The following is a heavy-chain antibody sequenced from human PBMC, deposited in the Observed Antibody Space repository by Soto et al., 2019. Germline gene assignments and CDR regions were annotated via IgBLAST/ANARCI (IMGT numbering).Heavy chain of an antibody. Sequence: QVQLVQSGAELKKPGASVKVSCKASGYTFSSYDLNWVRQATGQGLEWMGWMNPNSGNTGYAQKFQGRVTMSRNTSISTAYMALRSLRSDDTAVYYCARGTRTHEYWGQGTLVTVSS. D-gene: IGHD1-1*01. CDR3: ARGTRTHEY. V-gene: IGHV1-8*01. J-gene: IGHJ4*02. CDR2: MNPNSGNT. CDR1: GYTFSSYD.